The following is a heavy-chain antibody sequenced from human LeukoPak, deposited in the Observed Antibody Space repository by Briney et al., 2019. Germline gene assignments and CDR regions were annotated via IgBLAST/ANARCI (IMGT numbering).Heavy chain of an antibody. V-gene: IGHV4-30-2*01. D-gene: IGHD1-26*01. CDR3: ARDRVGARGPGLNDAFDI. CDR1: GGSISSGGYY. CDR2: IYHSGST. Sequence: PSETLSLTCTVSGGSISSGGYYWSWIRQPPGKGLEWIGYIYHSGSTYYNPSLKSRVTISVDRSKNQFSLKLSSVAAADTAVYYCARDRVGARGPGLNDAFDIWGQGTMVTVSS. J-gene: IGHJ3*02.